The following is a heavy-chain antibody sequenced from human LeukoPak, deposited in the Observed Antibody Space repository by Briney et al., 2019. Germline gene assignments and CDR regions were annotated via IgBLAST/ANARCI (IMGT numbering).Heavy chain of an antibody. CDR2: INPSGGTT. D-gene: IGHD2/OR15-2a*01. J-gene: IGHJ4*02. CDR3: ARALSMARPCDY. CDR1: GYTVTTYY. V-gene: IGHV1-46*01. Sequence: ASVKVSYKASGYTVTTYYMQWVRQAPGQGLEWMGIINPSGGTTNYAQMFQGRVTMTRDTSTSTVYMELSSLRSEDTAMYYCARALSMARPCDYWGQGTLVTVSS.